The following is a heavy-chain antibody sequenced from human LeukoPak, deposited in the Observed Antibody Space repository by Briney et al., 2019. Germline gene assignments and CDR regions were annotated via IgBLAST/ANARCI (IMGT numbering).Heavy chain of an antibody. D-gene: IGHD2-15*01. CDR2: ISYDGSNK. J-gene: IGHJ4*02. V-gene: IGHV3-30*03. CDR1: GFTFSSYG. Sequence: GRSLRLSCAASGFTFSSYGMHWVRQAPGKGLEWVAVISYDGSNKYYADSVKGRFTISRDNSKNTLYLQMNSLRAEDTAVYYCARGYCSGRSCYMWYSDYWGQGTLVTVSS. CDR3: ARGYCSGRSCYMWYSDY.